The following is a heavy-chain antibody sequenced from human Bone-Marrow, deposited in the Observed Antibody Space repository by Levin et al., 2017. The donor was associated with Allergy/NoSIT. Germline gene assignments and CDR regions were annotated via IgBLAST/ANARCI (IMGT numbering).Heavy chain of an antibody. J-gene: IGHJ3*01. CDR2: ISASGGNT. D-gene: IGHD5-24*01. CDR1: GLTFRSYA. Sequence: GASVKVSCAVSGLTFRSYAMNWVRQAPGKGLEWVAQISASGGNTAYAEAVKGRFTVSRDNLNNTLYLQMNSLRAGDTAVYYCACEMTAFDFWGQGTRVIVSS. CDR3: ACEMTAFDF. V-gene: IGHV3-23*01.